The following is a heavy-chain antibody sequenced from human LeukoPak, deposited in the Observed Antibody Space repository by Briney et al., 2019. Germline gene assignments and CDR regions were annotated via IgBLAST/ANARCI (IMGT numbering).Heavy chain of an antibody. V-gene: IGHV1-69*01. Sequence: GASVKVSCKASGGTFSSYAISWARQAPGQGLEWMGGIIPIFGTANYAQKFQGRVTITADESTSTAYMELSSLRSEDTAVYYCARLLKKGHYGSADYWGQGTLVTVSS. CDR1: GGTFSSYA. CDR3: ARLLKKGHYGSADY. CDR2: IIPIFGTA. J-gene: IGHJ4*02. D-gene: IGHD3-10*01.